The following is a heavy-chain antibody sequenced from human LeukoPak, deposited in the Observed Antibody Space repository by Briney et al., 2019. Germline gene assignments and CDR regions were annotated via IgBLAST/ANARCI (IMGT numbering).Heavy chain of an antibody. CDR2: ISSSGSTI. Sequence: GGSLRLSCAASGFTFSSYEMNWVRQAPGKGLEWVSYISSSGSTIYYADSVKGRFTISRDNAKNSLYLQMNSLRAEDTAVYYCARGTFSVVVAHYYYYMDVWGKGTTVTISS. D-gene: IGHD2-2*01. V-gene: IGHV3-48*03. CDR1: GFTFSSYE. CDR3: ARGTFSVVVAHYYYYMDV. J-gene: IGHJ6*03.